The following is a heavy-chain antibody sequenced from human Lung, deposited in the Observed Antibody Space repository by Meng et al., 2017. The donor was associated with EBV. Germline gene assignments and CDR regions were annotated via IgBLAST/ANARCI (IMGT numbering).Heavy chain of an antibody. CDR3: ARGATSVFDL. V-gene: IGHV6-1*01. CDR2: TYYRSKWYN. J-gene: IGHJ2*01. Sequence: VQLQHSCPRLTQPSQPPSLTCFIYGDSVSSISAAWTWIRQSPSRDLEWRGRTYYRSKWYNDYAVFVKSRITINPDTSKNQFSLQLNSVTPEDTAVYYCARGATSVFDLWGRGTLVTVSS. CDR1: GDSVSSISAA.